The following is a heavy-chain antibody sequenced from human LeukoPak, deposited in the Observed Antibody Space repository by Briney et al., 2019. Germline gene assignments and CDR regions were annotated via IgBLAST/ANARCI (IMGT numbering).Heavy chain of an antibody. Sequence: ASVKVSCKVSGYTLTELSMHWVRQAPGKGLEWMGGFDPEDGETIYAQKFQGRVTMTEDTSTDTTYMELSSLRSEDTAVYYCATATTLSLAAQDDAFDIWGQGTMVTVSS. CDR2: FDPEDGET. D-gene: IGHD6-6*01. V-gene: IGHV1-24*01. CDR1: GYTLTELS. CDR3: ATATTLSLAAQDDAFDI. J-gene: IGHJ3*02.